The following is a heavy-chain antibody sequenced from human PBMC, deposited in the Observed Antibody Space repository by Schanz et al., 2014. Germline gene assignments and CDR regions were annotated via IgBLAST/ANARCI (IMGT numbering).Heavy chain of an antibody. V-gene: IGHV3-21*01. CDR1: GFNFSSYS. CDR2: ISASGGTT. D-gene: IGHD3-10*01. CDR3: VSSGSYSSYAF. J-gene: IGHJ4*02. Sequence: EVKMVESGGGLVKPGGSLRLSCAASGFNFSSYSLNWVRQAPGKGLEWVSAISASGGTTYYADSVKGRFTISRDNAKNSLYLQMNSLRAEDTAVYHCVSSGSYSSYAFWGQGTLVTVSS.